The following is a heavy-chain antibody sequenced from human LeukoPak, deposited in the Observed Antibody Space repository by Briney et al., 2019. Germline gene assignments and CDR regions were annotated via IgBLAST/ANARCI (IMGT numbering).Heavy chain of an antibody. V-gene: IGHV1-46*01. CDR1: GYTFTSYY. J-gene: IGHJ6*03. Sequence: GSSVKVSCKASGYTFTSYYMHWVRQAPGQGGEWMGIINPSGGSTSYAQKFQGRVAMTRDTSPSTVYMELSSLRSEDTAVYYCARDRPYGSGTRGGVYYYMDVWGKGTTVTVSS. CDR3: ARDRPYGSGTRGGVYYYMDV. CDR2: INPSGGST. D-gene: IGHD3-10*01.